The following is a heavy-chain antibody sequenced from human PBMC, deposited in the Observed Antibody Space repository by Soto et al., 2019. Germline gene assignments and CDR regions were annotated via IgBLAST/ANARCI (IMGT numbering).Heavy chain of an antibody. Sequence: QVHLVESGGGVVQPGRSLRLSCAASGFIFSDYGIHWVRQAPGKGLEWVAVISYDGSNKYYADSVKGRFTVSRDNPKNTVYLQMNSLRSDDTAVYYCAKDTIAWTEGNWLDPWGQGTLVIVPS. J-gene: IGHJ5*02. CDR2: ISYDGSNK. CDR3: AKDTIAWTEGNWLDP. V-gene: IGHV3-30*18. CDR1: GFIFSDYG. D-gene: IGHD2-2*01.